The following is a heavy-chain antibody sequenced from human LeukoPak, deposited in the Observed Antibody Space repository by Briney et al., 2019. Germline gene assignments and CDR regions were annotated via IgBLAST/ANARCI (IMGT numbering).Heavy chain of an antibody. Sequence: SQTLSLTCTVSVGSISRGGYYWSWIRQHPGEGLGWIVYIDYSGSTYYNPSLKSRDTISVDTSKYQCSLKLSSVTAAITAGYYCASALTNWFDPWGQGTLVTASS. CDR1: VGSISRGGYY. V-gene: IGHV4-31*03. CDR3: ASALTNWFDP. D-gene: IGHD3-9*01. J-gene: IGHJ5*02. CDR2: IDYSGST.